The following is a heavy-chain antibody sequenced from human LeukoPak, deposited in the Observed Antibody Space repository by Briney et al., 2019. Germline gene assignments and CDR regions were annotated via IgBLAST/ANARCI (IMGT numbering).Heavy chain of an antibody. Sequence: SSETLSLTCAVSGGSISSSSYYWGWIRQPPGKGLEWIGTIYYSGNTYYNPSLKSRVTISVDTSKNQFSLRLSSVTAADTAVYYCARWDSGSYFLDYWGQGTLVTVSS. J-gene: IGHJ4*02. CDR3: ARWDSGSYFLDY. CDR2: IYYSGNT. V-gene: IGHV4-39*01. CDR1: GGSISSSSYY. D-gene: IGHD1-26*01.